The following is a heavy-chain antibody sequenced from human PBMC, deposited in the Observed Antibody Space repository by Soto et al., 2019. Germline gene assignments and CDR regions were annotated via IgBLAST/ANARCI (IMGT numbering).Heavy chain of an antibody. D-gene: IGHD3-22*01. V-gene: IGHV3-15*01. Sequence: GGSRRLSCAACGFAFSNAWMNWVRQAPGKGLEWVGRIKSKTDGGTTDYAAPVKGRFTISRDDSKNMVYFQMNSLEIEDTAVYYCTTDSHFTMKLVRFDYWGLGTLVTVSS. CDR1: GFAFSNAW. J-gene: IGHJ4*01. CDR2: IKSKTDGGTT. CDR3: TTDSHFTMKLVRFDY.